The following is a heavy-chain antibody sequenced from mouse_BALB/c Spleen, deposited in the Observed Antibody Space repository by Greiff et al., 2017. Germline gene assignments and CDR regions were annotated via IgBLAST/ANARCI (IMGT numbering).Heavy chain of an antibody. CDR1: GFNIKDTY. CDR3: ARRVPYRYDAMDY. Sequence: EVQLQQSGAELVKPGASVKLSCTASGFNIKDTYMHWVKQRPEQGLEWIGRIDPANGNTKYDPKFQGKATITADTSSNTAYLQLSSLTSEDTAVYYCARRVPYRYDAMDYWGQGTSVTVSS. CDR2: IDPANGNT. V-gene: IGHV14-3*02. D-gene: IGHD2-14*01. J-gene: IGHJ4*01.